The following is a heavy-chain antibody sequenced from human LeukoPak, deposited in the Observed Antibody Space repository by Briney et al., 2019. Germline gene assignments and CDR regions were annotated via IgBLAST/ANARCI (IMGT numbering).Heavy chain of an antibody. Sequence: GGSLRLSCAASGFNFGDSRMTWFRQAPGKGLEWVANINQDESQKVYVDSVKGRFTISRDNAKNSLYLQMSSLRAEDTAAYYCARDNLDSNWNGGVYDYWGQGTLVTVSS. J-gene: IGHJ4*02. CDR1: GFNFGDSR. CDR2: INQDESQK. D-gene: IGHD1-1*01. CDR3: ARDNLDSNWNGGVYDY. V-gene: IGHV3-7*04.